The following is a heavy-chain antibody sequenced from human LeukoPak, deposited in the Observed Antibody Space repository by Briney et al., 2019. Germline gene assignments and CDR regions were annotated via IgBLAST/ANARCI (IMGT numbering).Heavy chain of an antibody. D-gene: IGHD3-22*01. CDR2: INPNSGDT. Sequence: ASVKVSCKASGYTFTGYYMHWVRQAPGQGLEWMGWINPNSGDTNYAQKFQGRVTMTRDTSISTAYMELSRLRSDDTAVYYCARESRYYDSSGYYYYYYGMDVWGQGTTVTVSS. V-gene: IGHV1-2*02. CDR3: ARESRYYDSSGYYYYYYGMDV. J-gene: IGHJ6*02. CDR1: GYTFTGYY.